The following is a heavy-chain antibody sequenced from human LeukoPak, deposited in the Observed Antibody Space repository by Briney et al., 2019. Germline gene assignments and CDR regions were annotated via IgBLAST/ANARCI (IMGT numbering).Heavy chain of an antibody. D-gene: IGHD2-8*01. CDR2: LHSGGST. CDR1: GFIVINNH. J-gene: IGHJ3*02. CDR3: ARVQGHPPNGLDI. Sequence: GGSLRLSCAASGFIVINNHISWVRHAPGKGLEWVSVLHSGGSTYYADSVKGRFTISRDNSKNTVYLQMNRLRAEDTAVYYCARVQGHPPNGLDIWGQGTMVTVSS. V-gene: IGHV3-53*01.